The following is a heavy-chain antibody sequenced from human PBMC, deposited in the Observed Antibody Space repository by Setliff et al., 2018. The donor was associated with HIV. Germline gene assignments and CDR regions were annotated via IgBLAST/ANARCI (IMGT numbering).Heavy chain of an antibody. CDR3: ARGHYYDSSGYYIGMDV. D-gene: IGHD3-22*01. CDR2: IYTSGST. CDR1: SGSISGYY. Sequence: SETLSLTCAVSSGSISGYYWSWVRQPPGRGLEWIGHIYTSGSTNYNPSLKSRVTISVDTSKNQFSLKLSSVTAADTAVYYCARGHYYDSSGYYIGMDVWGQGTTVTVSS. V-gene: IGHV4-4*08. J-gene: IGHJ6*02.